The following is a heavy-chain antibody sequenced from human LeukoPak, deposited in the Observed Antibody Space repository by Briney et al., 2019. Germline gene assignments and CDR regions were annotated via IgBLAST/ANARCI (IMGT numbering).Heavy chain of an antibody. J-gene: IGHJ4*02. CDR3: ARVVWFGTRFDY. V-gene: IGHV4-34*01. D-gene: IGHD3-10*01. Sequence: PSETLSLTCAVYGGSFSGYYWSWIRQPPGKGLEWIGEINHSGSTNYNPSLKSRVTISVDTSKNQFSLKLSSVTAADTAVYYCARVVWFGTRFDYWGQGTLVTVSS. CDR2: INHSGST. CDR1: GGSFSGYY.